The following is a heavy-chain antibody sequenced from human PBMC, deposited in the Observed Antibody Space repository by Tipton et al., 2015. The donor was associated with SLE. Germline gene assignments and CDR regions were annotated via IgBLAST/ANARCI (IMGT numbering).Heavy chain of an antibody. Sequence: TLSLTCTDSDGSFSGCYWSWFRQPLGKGLEWIRRVYRSGSTIYNPSIKSRITLSLDTSKNQFSLRVNSATAADTAVYYCARGGGSYYDYWGQGTLVTVSS. V-gene: IGHV4-4*07. J-gene: IGHJ4*02. CDR1: DGSFSGCY. D-gene: IGHD1-26*01. CDR3: ARGGGSYYDY. CDR2: VYRSGST.